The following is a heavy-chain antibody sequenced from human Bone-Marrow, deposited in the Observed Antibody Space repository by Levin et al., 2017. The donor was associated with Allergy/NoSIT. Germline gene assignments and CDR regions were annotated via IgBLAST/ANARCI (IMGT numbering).Heavy chain of an antibody. J-gene: IGHJ6*02. V-gene: IGHV3-23*01. D-gene: IGHD2/OR15-2a*01. CDR3: AKERTFSVYHYGMDV. Sequence: GGSLRLSCAASGFIFSNYAMSWVRQAPGKGLEWVSSISASGGSTFDADSVKGRFTISRDNSKNTLYLQMKSLGAEDTASYYCAKERTFSVYHYGMDVWGQGTTVTVSS. CDR2: ISASGGST. CDR1: GFIFSNYA.